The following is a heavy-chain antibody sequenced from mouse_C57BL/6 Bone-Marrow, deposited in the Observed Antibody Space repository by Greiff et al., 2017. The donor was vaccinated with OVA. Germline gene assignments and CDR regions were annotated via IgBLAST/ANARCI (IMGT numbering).Heavy chain of an antibody. CDR2: ISYDGSN. CDR1: GYSITSGYY. V-gene: IGHV3-6*01. D-gene: IGHD2-1*01. Sequence: DVHLVESGPGLVKPSQSLSLTCSVTGYSITSGYYWNWIRQFPGNKLEWMGYISYDGSNNYNPSLKNRISITRDTSKNQFFLKLNSVTTEDTATYYCARDNGNPAYWGQGTLVTVSA. J-gene: IGHJ3*01. CDR3: ARDNGNPAY.